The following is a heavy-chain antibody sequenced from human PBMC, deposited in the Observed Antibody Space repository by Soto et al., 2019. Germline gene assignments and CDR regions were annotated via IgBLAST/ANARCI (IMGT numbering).Heavy chain of an antibody. CDR3: ARQDGSGSPNYFDY. Sequence: SVKVSCKASGGTFSSYAISWVRQAPGQGLEWMGGIIPIFGTANYAQKFQSRVTITADESTSTAYMELSSLRSEDTAVYYCARQDGSGSPNYFDYWGQGTLVTVSS. J-gene: IGHJ4*02. D-gene: IGHD3-22*01. CDR1: GGTFSSYA. CDR2: IIPIFGTA. V-gene: IGHV1-69*13.